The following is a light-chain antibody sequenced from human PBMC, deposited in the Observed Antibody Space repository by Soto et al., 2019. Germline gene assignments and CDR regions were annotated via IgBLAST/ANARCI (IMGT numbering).Light chain of an antibody. V-gene: IGKV3-20*01. J-gene: IGKJ5*01. CDR2: GVS. CDR3: QQYGSSPIT. Sequence: EIVLTQSPGTLSLSPGERATLSCRARQSVTGSFLAWYQQKPGQAPRLLIYGVSSRATGIADRFSGSGSATDFTLTISRLEPEDFAVYYCQQYGSSPITFGQGTRLEIK. CDR1: QSVTGSF.